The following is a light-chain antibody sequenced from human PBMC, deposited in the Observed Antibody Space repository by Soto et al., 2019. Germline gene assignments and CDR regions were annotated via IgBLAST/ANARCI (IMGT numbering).Light chain of an antibody. Sequence: AIRMTQSPSSFSASTGDRVTITCRASQDINTYLAWYQQKPGRAPKLLIFAASTLQNGVPSRFSGSGSGTEFTVTITSLQPEDFATYYCQQRKSYPITFGQGTRLEIK. J-gene: IGKJ5*01. CDR3: QQRKSYPIT. V-gene: IGKV1-8*01. CDR2: AAS. CDR1: QDINTY.